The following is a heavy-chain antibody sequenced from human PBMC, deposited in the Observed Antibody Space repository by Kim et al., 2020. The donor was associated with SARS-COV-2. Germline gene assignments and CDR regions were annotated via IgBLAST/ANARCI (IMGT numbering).Heavy chain of an antibody. CDR2: IIPIFGTA. CDR3: ARGLGVRGVRLRDYYYYGMDV. D-gene: IGHD3-10*01. J-gene: IGHJ6*02. V-gene: IGHV1-69*13. Sequence: SVKVSCKASGGTFSSYAISWVRQAPGQGLEWMGGIIPIFGTANYAQKFQGRVTITADESTSTAYMELSILRSEDTAVYYCARGLGVRGVRLRDYYYYGMDVWGQGTTVTVSS. CDR1: GGTFSSYA.